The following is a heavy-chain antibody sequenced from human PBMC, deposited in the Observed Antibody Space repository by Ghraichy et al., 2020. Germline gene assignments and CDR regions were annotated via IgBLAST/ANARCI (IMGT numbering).Heavy chain of an antibody. J-gene: IGHJ4*02. D-gene: IGHD1-1*01. CDR3: ERGEEGTTYPDY. CDR2: IYYSGST. CDR1: GGSISSYY. Sequence: SETLSLTCTVSGGSISSYYWSWIRQPPGKGLEWIGYIYYSGSTNYNPSLKSRVTISVDTSKNQFSLKLSSVTAADTAVYYCERGEEGTTYPDYWGQGTLVTVSS. V-gene: IGHV4-59*01.